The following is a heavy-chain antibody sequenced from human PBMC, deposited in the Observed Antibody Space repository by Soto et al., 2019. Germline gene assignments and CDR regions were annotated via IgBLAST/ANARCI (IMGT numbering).Heavy chain of an antibody. Sequence: QVQLVQSGAEVKNPGASVKVSCKASGYRFTSYGIGWVRQAPGQGLEWMGWINAYNGNTNYAQNLQGRVTLTTDTSTSIAYMALRSLRSNDTAVSYCAMGEVYGTPSPQDVWGQGTTVTVSS. D-gene: IGHD3-16*01. CDR2: INAYNGNT. J-gene: IGHJ6*02. CDR1: GYRFTSYG. V-gene: IGHV1-18*01. CDR3: AMGEVYGTPSPQDV.